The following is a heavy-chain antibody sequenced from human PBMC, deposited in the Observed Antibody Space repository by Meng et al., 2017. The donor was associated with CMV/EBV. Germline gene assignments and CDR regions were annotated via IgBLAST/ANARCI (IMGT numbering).Heavy chain of an antibody. Sequence: GESLKISCAASGFTFSSYDMHWVRQATGKGLEWVSVIYSGGSTYYADSVKGRFTISRDNSKNTLYLQMNSLRAEDTAVYYCARDHCSSTSCYLLYYYYGMDVWGQGTTVTVSS. CDR2: IYSGGST. CDR1: GFTFSSYD. D-gene: IGHD2-2*01. J-gene: IGHJ6*02. CDR3: ARDHCSSTSCYLLYYYYGMDV. V-gene: IGHV3-53*01.